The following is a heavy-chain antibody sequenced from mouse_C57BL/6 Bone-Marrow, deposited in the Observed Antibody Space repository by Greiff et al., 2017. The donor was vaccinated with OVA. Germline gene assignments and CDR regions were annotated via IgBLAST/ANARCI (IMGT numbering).Heavy chain of an antibody. CDR1: GFTFSDYY. D-gene: IGHD1-1*01. J-gene: IGHJ4*01. V-gene: IGHV5-12*01. CDR2: ISNGGGST. CDR3: ARTDYYGSGRAMDY. Sequence: EVKLVESGGGLVQPGGSLKLSCAASGFTFSDYYMYWVRQTPEKRLEWVAYISNGGGSTYYPDTVKGRFTISRDNAKNTLYLQMSRLKSEDTAMYYYARTDYYGSGRAMDYWGQGTSVTVSS.